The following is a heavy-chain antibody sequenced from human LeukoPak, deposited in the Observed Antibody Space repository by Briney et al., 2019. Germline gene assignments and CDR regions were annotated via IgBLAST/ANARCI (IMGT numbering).Heavy chain of an antibody. D-gene: IGHD3-3*01. CDR1: GYTFTSYG. J-gene: IGHJ4*02. Sequence: ASVKVSCKASGYTFTSYGISWVRQAPGQGLEWMGWISAYNGNANYAQKLQGRVTMTTDTSTSTAYMELRSLRSDDTAVYYCARGLRFLEWSTFDYWGQGTLVTVSS. CDR2: ISAYNGNA. CDR3: ARGLRFLEWSTFDY. V-gene: IGHV1-18*01.